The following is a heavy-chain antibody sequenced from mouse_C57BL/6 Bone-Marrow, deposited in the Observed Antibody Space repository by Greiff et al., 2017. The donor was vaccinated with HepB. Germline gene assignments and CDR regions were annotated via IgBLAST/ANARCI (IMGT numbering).Heavy chain of an antibody. D-gene: IGHD2-14*01. V-gene: IGHV8-12*01. J-gene: IGHJ2*01. CDR1: GFSLSTSGMG. CDR3: ARAVVIIGGYYFDY. CDR2: IYWDDDK. Sequence: QVTLKVCGPGILQSSQTLSLTCSFSGFSLSTSGMGVSWIRQPSGKGLEWLAHIYWDDDKRYNPSLKSRLTISKDTSRNQVFLKITSVDTADTATYYCARAVVIIGGYYFDYWGQGTTLTVSS.